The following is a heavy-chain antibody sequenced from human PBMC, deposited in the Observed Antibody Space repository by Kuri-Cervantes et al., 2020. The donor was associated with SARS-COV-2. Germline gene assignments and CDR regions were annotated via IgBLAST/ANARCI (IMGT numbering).Heavy chain of an antibody. V-gene: IGHV3-7*01. CDR3: AREGNLGY. CDR2: IKQDGSEK. J-gene: IGHJ4*02. CDR1: GFTFSSYW. Sequence: LSLTCAASGFTFSSYWMSWVRQAPGKGLEWVANIKQDGSEKYYVDSVKGRFTISRDNAKNLLYLQMNSLGAEDTAVYYCAREGNLGYWGQGTLVTVSS. D-gene: IGHD3-16*01.